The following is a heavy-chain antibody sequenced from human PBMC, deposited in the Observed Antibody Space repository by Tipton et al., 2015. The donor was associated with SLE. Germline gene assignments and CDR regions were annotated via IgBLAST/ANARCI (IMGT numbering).Heavy chain of an antibody. CDR3: ARGSWDMDN. V-gene: IGHV4-4*07. J-gene: IGHJ4*02. CDR1: GSSISNYY. Sequence: TLSLTCTVSGSSISNYYWSWIRQSAGKGLEWIGRVHTSGSTSYNPSLQSRLTMSLDTSNNQLYLRLSSVTAADTALYYCARGSWDMDNWGPGTLVIVST. CDR2: VHTSGST. D-gene: IGHD2-15*01.